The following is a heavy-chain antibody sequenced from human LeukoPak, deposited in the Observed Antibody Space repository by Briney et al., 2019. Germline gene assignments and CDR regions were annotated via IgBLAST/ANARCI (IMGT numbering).Heavy chain of an antibody. CDR1: GFTFSSYG. D-gene: IGHD2-2*01. CDR3: ANSTIDY. CDR2: ISYDGSNK. V-gene: IGHV3-30*18. Sequence: GGSLRLSCAASGFTFSSYGMHWVRQAPGKGLEWVAVISYDGSNKYYADSVKGRFTISRDNSKNTLYLQMNSLRAEDTAVYYCANSTIDYWGQGTLVTVSS. J-gene: IGHJ4*02.